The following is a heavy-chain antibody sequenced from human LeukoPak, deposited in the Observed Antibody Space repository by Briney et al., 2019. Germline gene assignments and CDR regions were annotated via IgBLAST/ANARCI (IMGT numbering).Heavy chain of an antibody. J-gene: IGHJ5*02. CDR3: ARDVGGSYTLDWFDP. Sequence: SVKVSCKASGGTFSSYAISWVRQAPGQGLEWMGGIIPIFGTANYAQKFQGRVTITADESTSTAYMELSSLRSDDTAVYYCARDVGGSYTLDWFDPWGQGTLVTVSS. CDR1: GGTFSSYA. V-gene: IGHV1-69*13. D-gene: IGHD1-26*01. CDR2: IIPIFGTA.